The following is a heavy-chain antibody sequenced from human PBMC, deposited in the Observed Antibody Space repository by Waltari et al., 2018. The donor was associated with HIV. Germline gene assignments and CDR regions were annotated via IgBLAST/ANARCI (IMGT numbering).Heavy chain of an antibody. J-gene: IGHJ4*02. Sequence: QVQLVESGGGLVKPGGSLRLSCAASGFSFSDYSISWLGQAPGKGLEWVSYISSSGSTIYYADSVKGRFTISRDNAKNSLYLQMNSLRAEDTAVYYCAREKSGYAKYYFDYWGQGTLVTVSS. D-gene: IGHD3-22*01. CDR2: ISSSGSTI. CDR3: AREKSGYAKYYFDY. V-gene: IGHV3-11*01. CDR1: GFSFSDYS.